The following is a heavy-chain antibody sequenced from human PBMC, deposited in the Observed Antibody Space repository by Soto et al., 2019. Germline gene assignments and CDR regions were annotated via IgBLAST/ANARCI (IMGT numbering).Heavy chain of an antibody. Sequence: QVQLVESGGGVVQPGRSRRLSCAASGFTFSSYGMHWVRQAPGKGLEWVAVLWYDGSNKYYADSVKGRFTISRDNSKNTLYLQMNSLRAEDTAVYYCARGYGWFDPWGQGTLVTVSS. D-gene: IGHD6-13*01. V-gene: IGHV3-33*01. CDR2: LWYDGSNK. J-gene: IGHJ5*02. CDR3: ARGYGWFDP. CDR1: GFTFSSYG.